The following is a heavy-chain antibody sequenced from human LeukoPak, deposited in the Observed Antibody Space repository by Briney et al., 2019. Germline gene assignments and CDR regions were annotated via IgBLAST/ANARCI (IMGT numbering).Heavy chain of an antibody. CDR3: ARDQEWELPLY. CDR1: GFTFSSYA. V-gene: IGHV3-30-3*01. D-gene: IGHD1-26*01. Sequence: PGGSLRLSCAASGFTFSSYAMHWVRQAPGKGLEWVAVISYDGSNKYYADSVKGRFTISRDNSKNTLYLQMNSLRAEDTAVYYRARDQEWELPLYWGQGTLVTVSS. J-gene: IGHJ4*02. CDR2: ISYDGSNK.